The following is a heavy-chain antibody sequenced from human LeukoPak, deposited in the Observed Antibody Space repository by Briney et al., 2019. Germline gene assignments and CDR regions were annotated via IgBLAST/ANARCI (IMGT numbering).Heavy chain of an antibody. J-gene: IGHJ4*02. CDR3: ATDVDTAMGLDY. Sequence: PSETLSLTCAVYGGSFSGYYWSWIRQPPGKGLEWIGEINHSGSTNYNPSLKSRVTISVDTSKNQFSLKLSSVTAADTAVYYCATDVDTAMGLDYWGQGTLVTVSS. CDR2: INHSGST. D-gene: IGHD5-18*01. V-gene: IGHV4-34*01. CDR1: GGSFSGYY.